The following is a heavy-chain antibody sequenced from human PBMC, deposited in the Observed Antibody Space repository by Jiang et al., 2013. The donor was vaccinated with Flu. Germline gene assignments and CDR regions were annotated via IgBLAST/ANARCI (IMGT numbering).Heavy chain of an antibody. CDR2: IYYSGST. Sequence: GPGLVKPSETLSLTCTVSGGSISSYYWSWIRQPPGKGLEWIGYIYYSGSTNYNPSLKSRVTISVDTSKNQFSLKLSSVTAADTAVYYCARVRYYDYVWGSYRYRGTFDYWGQGTLVTVSS. D-gene: IGHD3-16*02. CDR1: GGSISSYY. V-gene: IGHV4-59*01. CDR3: ARVRYYDYVWGSYRYRGTFDY. J-gene: IGHJ4*02.